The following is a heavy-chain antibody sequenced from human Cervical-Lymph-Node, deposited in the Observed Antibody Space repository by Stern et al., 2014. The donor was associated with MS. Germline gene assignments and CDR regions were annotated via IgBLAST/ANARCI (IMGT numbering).Heavy chain of an antibody. CDR3: AKDLGGSYYHYYYGMDV. V-gene: IGHV3-30*18. CDR2: ISYDGSNQ. J-gene: IGHJ6*02. Sequence: VQLVESGGGVVQPGRSLRLSCAASGFTFSSYGMHWVRQAPGKGLEWVAGISYDGSNQYYADSVKGRFTIYRDNSKNTLYLQMNSLRAEDTAVYYCAKDLGGSYYHYYYGMDVWGQGTTVTVSS. D-gene: IGHD1-26*01. CDR1: GFTFSSYG.